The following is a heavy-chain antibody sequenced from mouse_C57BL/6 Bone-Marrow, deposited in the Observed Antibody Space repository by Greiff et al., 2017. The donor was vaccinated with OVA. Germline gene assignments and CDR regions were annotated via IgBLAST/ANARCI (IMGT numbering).Heavy chain of an antibody. CDR3: ARYYYGSRGYWYFDV. V-gene: IGHV1-55*01. CDR1: GYTFTSYW. J-gene: IGHJ1*03. Sequence: QVQLQQPGAELVKPGASVKMSCKASGYTFTSYWITWVKQRPGQGLEWIGDIYPGSGSTNYNEKLKSKATLTVDTSSSTAYMQLSSLTSEDSAVYYCARYYYGSRGYWYFDVWGTGTTVTVSS. D-gene: IGHD1-1*01. CDR2: IYPGSGST.